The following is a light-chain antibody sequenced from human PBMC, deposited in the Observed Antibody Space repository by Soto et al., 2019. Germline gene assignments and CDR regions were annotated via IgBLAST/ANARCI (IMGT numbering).Light chain of an antibody. J-gene: IGKJ1*01. CDR1: ESIRNN. Sequence: DIQMTQSPSSLSASVGDRVTITCRASESIRNNLNWYQQKPGKAPKLPIYAASTLQSGVPSRFSGGGSGTEFTLTIGSLQPEGFTTYYCQQTYSTPRGAFGQGTKVEF. CDR2: AAS. CDR3: QQTYSTPRGA. V-gene: IGKV1-39*01.